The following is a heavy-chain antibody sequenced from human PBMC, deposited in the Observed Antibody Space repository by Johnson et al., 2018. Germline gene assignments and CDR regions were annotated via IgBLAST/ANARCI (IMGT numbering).Heavy chain of an antibody. CDR3: AKGWSGQQWLVDAFDI. V-gene: IGHV3-23*04. D-gene: IGHD6-19*01. J-gene: IGHJ3*02. CDR2: ISGSGGST. Sequence: EVQLVESGGGLVQPGGSLRLSCAASGFTFDDYAMHWVRQAPGKGLEWVSGISGSGGSTYYADSVKGRFTIPRHNSKNTLYRQMNSLRAEDTAVYYLAKGWSGQQWLVDAFDIWGQGTMVTVSS. CDR1: GFTFDDYA.